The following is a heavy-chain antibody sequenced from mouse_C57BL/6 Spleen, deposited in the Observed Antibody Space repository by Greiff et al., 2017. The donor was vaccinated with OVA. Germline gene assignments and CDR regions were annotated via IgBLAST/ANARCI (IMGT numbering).Heavy chain of an antibody. CDR2: ISDGGSYT. D-gene: IGHD2-10*01. CDR3: ARDRAYYGNSFAY. Sequence: VMLVESGGGLVKPGGSLKLSCAASGFTFSSYAMSWVRQTPEKRLEWVATISDGGSYTYYPDNVKGRFTISRDNAKNNLYLQMSHLKSEDTAMYYCARDRAYYGNSFAYWGQGTLVTVSA. V-gene: IGHV5-4*01. J-gene: IGHJ3*01. CDR1: GFTFSSYA.